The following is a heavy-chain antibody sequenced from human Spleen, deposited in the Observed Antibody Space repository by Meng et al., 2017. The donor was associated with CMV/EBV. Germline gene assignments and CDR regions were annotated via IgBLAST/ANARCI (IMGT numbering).Heavy chain of an antibody. J-gene: IGHJ6*02. CDR1: GYTFTSYG. CDR2: ISAYNGNT. Sequence: ASVLVSCKASGYTFTSYGISWVRQAPGQGLEWMGWISAYNGNTNYALKLQGRVTMTTDTSTSTAYMELISLRSDDTSVYYCACDFGYCSSTSFCPPHGMDVWGQGTTVTV. D-gene: IGHD2-2*01. CDR3: ACDFGYCSSTSFCPPHGMDV. V-gene: IGHV1-18*01.